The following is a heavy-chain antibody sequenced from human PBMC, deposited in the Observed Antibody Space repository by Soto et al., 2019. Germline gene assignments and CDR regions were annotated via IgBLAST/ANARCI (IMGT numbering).Heavy chain of an antibody. CDR2: INDDGIST. D-gene: IGHD6-13*01. CDR1: GFTFSMYW. J-gene: IGHJ4*02. V-gene: IGHV3-74*01. Sequence: GGSLRLSCAASGFTFSMYWMHWVRQVPGKGPEWVSRINDDGISTNYADSVKGRFTISRDNAKNTLYLQMNALRVEDTGVYYCTRGPRPTSAVTGAFWGQGTLVTVSS. CDR3: TRGPRPTSAVTGAF.